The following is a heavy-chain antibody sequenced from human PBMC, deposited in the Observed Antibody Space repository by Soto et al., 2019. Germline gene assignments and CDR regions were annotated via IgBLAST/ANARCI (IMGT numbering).Heavy chain of an antibody. CDR2: ISGSGGST. CDR3: AKHITIGTAMANYYYYHGMDV. D-gene: IGHD5-18*01. V-gene: IGHV3-23*01. Sequence: GGSLRLSCAASGFTFSSYAMSWVRQAPGKGLEWVSAISGSGGSTYYADSVKGRFTISRDNSKNTLYLQMNSLRAEDTAVYYCAKHITIGTAMANYYYYHGMDVWGQGTTVTVSS. CDR1: GFTFSSYA. J-gene: IGHJ6*02.